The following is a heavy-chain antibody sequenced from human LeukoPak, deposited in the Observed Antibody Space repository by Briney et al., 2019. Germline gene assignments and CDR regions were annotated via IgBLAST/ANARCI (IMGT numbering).Heavy chain of an antibody. CDR3: ARERGDGSGSYYMTANWFDP. CDR1: GGTFSNYA. V-gene: IGHV1-69*01. D-gene: IGHD3-10*01. Sequence: ASVKVSCKASGGTFSNYAISWVRQAPGQGLEWMGGIIPVFGTPNYAQKFQGRVTITADESTSTAYRELSSLRSEDTAVYYCARERGDGSGSYYMTANWFDPWGQGTLVTVSS. J-gene: IGHJ5*02. CDR2: IIPVFGTP.